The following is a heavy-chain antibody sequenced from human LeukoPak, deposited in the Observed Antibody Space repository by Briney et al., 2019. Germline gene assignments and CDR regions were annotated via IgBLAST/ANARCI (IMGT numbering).Heavy chain of an antibody. Sequence: PGGSLRLSCAASGFTFSSFWMSWVRQAPGKGLEWVAHIKEGGCMLSYVDSVKGRFTISRDNAKNSVYLQMNSLRAEDTAVYYCARVVTWFDPWGQGSLVTVS. V-gene: IGHV3-7*04. CDR1: GFTFSSFW. CDR3: ARVVTWFDP. CDR2: IKEGGCML. J-gene: IGHJ5*02.